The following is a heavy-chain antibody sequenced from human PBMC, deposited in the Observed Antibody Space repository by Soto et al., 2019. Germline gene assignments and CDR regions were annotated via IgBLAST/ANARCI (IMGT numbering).Heavy chain of an antibody. CDR1: GGSVSSGSYY. Sequence: SETLSLTCTVSGGSVSSGSYYWSWIRQPPGKGLEWIGYIYYSGSTNYNPSLKSRVTISVDTSKNQFSLKLSSVTAADTAVYYCARTLLPTGYYYGMDVWGQGTTVTVSS. CDR2: IYYSGST. CDR3: ARTLLPTGYYYGMDV. V-gene: IGHV4-61*01. J-gene: IGHJ6*02. D-gene: IGHD7-27*01.